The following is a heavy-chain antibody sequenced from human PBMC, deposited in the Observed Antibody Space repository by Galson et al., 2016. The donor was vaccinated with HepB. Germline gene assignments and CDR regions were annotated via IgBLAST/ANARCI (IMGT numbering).Heavy chain of an antibody. D-gene: IGHD5-24*01. J-gene: IGHJ6*02. CDR2: ISSDGTKT. CDR1: GFTFSFHP. CDR3: VRDMRDGPTDQYYYGLDV. Sequence: SLRLSCAASGFTFSFHPMHWVRQAPGKGLQWVAVISSDGTKTYYTDSVRGRFSLFRDNSKNMVALQMTSLTVEDTAVYYCVRDMRDGPTDQYYYGLDVWGQGTTVIVSS. V-gene: IGHV3-30-3*01.